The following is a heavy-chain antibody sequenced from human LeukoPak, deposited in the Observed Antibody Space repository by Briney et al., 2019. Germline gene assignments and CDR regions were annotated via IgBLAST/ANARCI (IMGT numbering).Heavy chain of an antibody. CDR1: GYTFTIYN. D-gene: IGHD3-10*01. CDR3: ARGVRYYGSGSYYMVY. CDR2: INPSGGST. V-gene: IGHV1-46*01. Sequence: ASVKVSCKASGYTFTIYNMHWVRQAPGQGLEWMGIINPSGGSTSYAQKFQGRVTMTRDTSTSTVYMELSSLRSEDTAVYYCARGVRYYGSGSYYMVYWGQGTLVTVSS. J-gene: IGHJ4*02.